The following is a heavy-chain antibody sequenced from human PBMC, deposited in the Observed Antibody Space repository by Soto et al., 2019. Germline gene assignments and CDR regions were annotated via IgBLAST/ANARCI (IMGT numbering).Heavy chain of an antibody. CDR3: AREPATAKPEGVDF. J-gene: IGHJ4*02. CDR1: GYTFSDYY. CDR2: INPNSGGT. D-gene: IGHD1-1*01. Sequence: SVKVSCKASGYTFSDYYIHCVRRAGGQGLEWMGWINPNSGGTKYAPKFQGGVTMTRDTSITTAYMELSRLRSGDTAVYYCAREPATAKPEGVDFWGQGTLVTVSS. V-gene: IGHV1-2*02.